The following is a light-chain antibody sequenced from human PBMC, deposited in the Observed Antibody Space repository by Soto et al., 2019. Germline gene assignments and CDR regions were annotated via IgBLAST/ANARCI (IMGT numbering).Light chain of an antibody. CDR1: QGITNY. CDR3: QHLPGT. Sequence: QLTQSPSSLSASVGDRVTITCRASQGITNYLGWYQQRSGKAPRLLIYAASTLQRGVPSRFSGSGSGTDFTRTISSLQPEDFATYHCQHLPGTFGQGTTLEIK. J-gene: IGKJ2*01. V-gene: IGKV1-9*01. CDR2: AAS.